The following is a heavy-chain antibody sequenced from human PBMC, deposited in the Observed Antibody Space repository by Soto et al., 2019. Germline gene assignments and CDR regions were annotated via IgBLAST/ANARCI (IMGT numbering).Heavy chain of an antibody. Sequence: SETLSLTCTVSGGSISSSSYYWGWIRQPPGKGLEWIGSIYYSGSTYYNPSLKSRVTISVDTSKNQFSLKLSSVTAADTAVYYCARIAYSSSWYGWAMYYFDYWGQGTLVTVPQ. CDR1: GGSISSSSYY. CDR3: ARIAYSSSWYGWAMYYFDY. CDR2: IYYSGST. V-gene: IGHV4-39*01. D-gene: IGHD6-13*01. J-gene: IGHJ4*02.